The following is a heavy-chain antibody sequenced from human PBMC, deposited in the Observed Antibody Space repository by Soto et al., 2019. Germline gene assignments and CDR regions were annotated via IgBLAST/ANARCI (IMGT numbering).Heavy chain of an antibody. CDR2: TYYRSKWYY. V-gene: IGHV6-1*01. CDR3: GRGEQYSGRIFDY. Sequence: PSQTLSLTCAITGDSVSSNSAGWSWVRQSPSRGLEWLGRTYYRSKWYYEYAVSVRGRITINPDTSKNQYSLQLNSVTPEDTAVYFCGRGEQYSGRIFDYWGQGTLVTVSS. D-gene: IGHD1-26*01. CDR1: GDSVSSNSAG. J-gene: IGHJ4*01.